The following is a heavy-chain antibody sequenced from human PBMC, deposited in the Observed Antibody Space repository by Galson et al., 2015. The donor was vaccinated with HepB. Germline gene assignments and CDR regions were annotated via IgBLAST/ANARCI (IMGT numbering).Heavy chain of an antibody. CDR3: ARDLWVRGGFDY. CDR2: INAGNGNT. CDR1: GYTFTSYA. Sequence: SVKVSCKASGYTFTSYAMHWVRQAPGQRLEWMGRINAGNGNTKYSQKFQGRVTITRDTSASTAYMELSSLRSEDTAVYYCARDLWVRGGFDYWGQGTLVTVSS. D-gene: IGHD3-10*01. J-gene: IGHJ4*02. V-gene: IGHV1-3*01.